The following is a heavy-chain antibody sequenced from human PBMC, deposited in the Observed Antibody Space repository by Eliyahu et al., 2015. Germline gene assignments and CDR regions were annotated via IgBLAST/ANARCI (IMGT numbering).Heavy chain of an antibody. V-gene: IGHV3-23*04. CDR1: GFXFXXYA. CDR3: AKGKTSYNVDASDI. J-gene: IGHJ3*02. CDR2: ISGSGGTT. Sequence: EEQLVESGGDSVQPGGSLRXXCAASGFXFXXYAVXWVRQAPGEGLQWVSAISGSGGTTYYADSVKGRFTISRDNSQNTLFLQMSSLRAEDTATYYCAKGKTSYNVDASDIWGQGTMVTVSS. D-gene: IGHD3-10*01.